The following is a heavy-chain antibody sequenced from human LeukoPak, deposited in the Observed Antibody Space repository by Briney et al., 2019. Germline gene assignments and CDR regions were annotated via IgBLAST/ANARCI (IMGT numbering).Heavy chain of an antibody. Sequence: GGSLRLSCAASGFTFSSSAMSWVRQVPGRGLEWVSGISASGGSTSYADSVRGRFTISRDNSKNTLYVQMNSLRDEDTAVYYCARNRGWLQFDYWGQGTLVTVSS. CDR1: GFTFSSSA. D-gene: IGHD5-12*01. CDR3: ARNRGWLQFDY. J-gene: IGHJ4*02. CDR2: ISASGGST. V-gene: IGHV3-23*01.